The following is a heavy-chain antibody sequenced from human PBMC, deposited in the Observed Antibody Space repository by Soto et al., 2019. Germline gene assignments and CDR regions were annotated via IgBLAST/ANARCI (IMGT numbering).Heavy chain of an antibody. J-gene: IGHJ5*02. V-gene: IGHV1-69*13. Sequence: SVKVSCTASGGTFSSYAISCVRQAPGQGLEWMGGIIPIFGTANYAQKFQGRVTITADESTSTAYMELSSLRSEDTAVYYCARDSSYWFDPWGQGTLVTVSS. CDR1: GGTFSSYA. CDR2: IIPIFGTA. CDR3: ARDSSYWFDP.